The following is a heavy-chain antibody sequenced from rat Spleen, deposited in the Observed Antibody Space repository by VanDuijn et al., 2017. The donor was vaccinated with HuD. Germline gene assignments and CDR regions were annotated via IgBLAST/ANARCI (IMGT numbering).Heavy chain of an antibody. D-gene: IGHD4-3*01. V-gene: IGHV5-58*01. CDR2: ISPDGGTT. CDR3: AVSGYGY. J-gene: IGHJ2*01. CDR1: GFTFSSNW. Sequence: EVQLVESGGGLVQPGRSLKLSCAASGFTFSSNWLNWIRQAPGKGLEWVATISPDGGTTYYPDTLKGRFTISRGNAENTVYLQMNSLRSEDTATYYCAVSGYGYWGQGVMVTVSS.